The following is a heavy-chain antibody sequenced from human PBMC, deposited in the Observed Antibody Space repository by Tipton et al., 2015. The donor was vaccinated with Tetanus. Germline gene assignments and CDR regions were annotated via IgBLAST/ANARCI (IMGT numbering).Heavy chain of an antibody. J-gene: IGHJ5*02. CDR1: GYNFNLYW. CDR2: IYPGDSDT. Sequence: QLVQSGAEVKKPGESLKISCQGSGYNFNLYWIAWVRQMPGKGLEYMGIIYPGDSDTRYSPSFQGQVTISADKSTSTAYLQWSRLKASDTAIYFCARLPKHYSASGSTWGQGTLVTVSS. CDR3: ARLPKHYSASGST. V-gene: IGHV5-51*01. D-gene: IGHD3-10*01.